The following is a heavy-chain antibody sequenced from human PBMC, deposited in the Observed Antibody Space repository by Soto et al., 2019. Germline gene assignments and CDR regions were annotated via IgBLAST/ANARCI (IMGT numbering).Heavy chain of an antibody. CDR1: GGSIISYY. D-gene: IGHD3-10*01. Sequence: SETLSLTCTASGGSIISYYRSWSRQPPGKGLEWIGYIYYSGSTNYNPYLKSRVTISVDTYKNQFSLKLSSVTAADAAVYYCARDRLYGSGSGWFDPWGQGTLVTVSS. CDR3: ARDRLYGSGSGWFDP. J-gene: IGHJ5*02. V-gene: IGHV4-59*01. CDR2: IYYSGST.